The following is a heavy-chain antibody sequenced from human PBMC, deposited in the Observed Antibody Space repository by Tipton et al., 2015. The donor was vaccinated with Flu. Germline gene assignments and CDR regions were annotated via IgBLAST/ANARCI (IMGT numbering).Heavy chain of an antibody. CDR1: GFSVRSNH. D-gene: IGHD6-13*01. CDR2: IYSGGGS. Sequence: SLRLSCEASGFSVRSNHLSWVRQAPGTGLECVSVIYSGGGSYYADSVRGRFTISRDNSRDTVYLQMNSLRAEDTAVYYCAVGYTPYYFDYWGQGTLVTVSS. V-gene: IGHV3-53*01. J-gene: IGHJ4*02. CDR3: AVGYTPYYFDY.